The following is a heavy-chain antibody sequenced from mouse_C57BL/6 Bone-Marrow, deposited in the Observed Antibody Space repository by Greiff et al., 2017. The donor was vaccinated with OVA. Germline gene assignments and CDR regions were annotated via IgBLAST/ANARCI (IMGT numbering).Heavy chain of an antibody. CDR1: GYTFTDYY. J-gene: IGHJ4*01. CDR3: ARRDYGYDNYAKDY. V-gene: IGHV1-76*01. Sequence: QVQLKESGAELVRPGASVKLSCKASGYTFTDYYINWVKQRPGQGLEWIARIYPGSGNTYYNEKFKGKATLTAEKSSSTAYMQLSSLTSEDSAVYFCARRDYGYDNYAKDYWGQGTSVTVSS. CDR2: IYPGSGNT. D-gene: IGHD2-2*01.